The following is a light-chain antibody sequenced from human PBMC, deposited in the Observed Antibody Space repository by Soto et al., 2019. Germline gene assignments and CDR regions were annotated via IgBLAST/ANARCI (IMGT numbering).Light chain of an antibody. CDR1: QSVGSY. V-gene: IGKV3-11*01. Sequence: DIVLTQSPVTLSLSPGERATLSCRASQSVGSYLAWYQQKPGQAPRLLIYDASNRATGIPARFSGSGSGTDFTLTISRLEPEDFAVYYCQQYGSSETWTFGQGTKVDI. CDR3: QQYGSSETWT. J-gene: IGKJ1*01. CDR2: DAS.